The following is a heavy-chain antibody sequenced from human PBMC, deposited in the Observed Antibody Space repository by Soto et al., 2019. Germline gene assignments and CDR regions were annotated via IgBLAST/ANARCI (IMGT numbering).Heavy chain of an antibody. CDR2: MYYNGNI. V-gene: IGHV4-59*01. D-gene: IGHD3-16*01. J-gene: IGHJ5*02. Sequence: QLQVQESGPGLVKPSETLSLTCNVSGGSISNYYWTWVRQSPEKGLEWIGYMYYNGNINYNPSLKSRVTISIDTSKNQFSLTLKSVTAADTAVYYCASGGNWFDPGGQGVLVTVSS. CDR3: ASGGNWFDP. CDR1: GGSISNYY.